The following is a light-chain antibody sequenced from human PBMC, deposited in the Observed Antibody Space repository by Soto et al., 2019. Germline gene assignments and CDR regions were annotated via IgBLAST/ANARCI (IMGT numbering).Light chain of an antibody. CDR2: DAY. CDR1: QSVGGSR. V-gene: IGKV3D-20*02. J-gene: IGKJ5*01. CDR3: QQRHMWPIT. Sequence: ETVLTQSQATRSLFPGERAALSCMASQSVGGSRIAWYQQKPGQGPSLLIYDAYNRATGIPPRFSGSGSGTDFTLTISSLEPEDSAVYYCQQRHMWPITFGQGTRLEIK.